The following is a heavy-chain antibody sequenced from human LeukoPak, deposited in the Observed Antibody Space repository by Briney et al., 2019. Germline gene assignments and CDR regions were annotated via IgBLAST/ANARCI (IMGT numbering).Heavy chain of an antibody. CDR1: GGSIRIYY. D-gene: IGHD1-26*01. Sequence: SETLSLTCTVSGGSIRIYYWIWIRQPPGKGLVGMGYIYYGGSTNYNPSLKSRVTISVDTSKNLFSLKLSSVTAADTAVYYCARRGIVGAIDYWGQGTLVTVSS. J-gene: IGHJ4*02. V-gene: IGHV4-59*08. CDR3: ARRGIVGAIDY. CDR2: IYYGGST.